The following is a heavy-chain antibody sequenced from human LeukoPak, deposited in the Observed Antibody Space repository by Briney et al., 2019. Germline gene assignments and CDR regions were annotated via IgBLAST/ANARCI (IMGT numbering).Heavy chain of an antibody. CDR1: GFTFSSYW. CDR2: INSDGSIT. V-gene: IGHV3-74*01. CDR3: ARSYRYFDY. Sequence: PGGSLRLSCAASGFTFSSYWMHWVRQAPGKGLMWVSRINSDGSITNYADSVKGRFTISRDNAKNSLYLQMNSLRDEDTAVYYCARSYRYFDYWGQGTLVTISS. D-gene: IGHD3-16*02. J-gene: IGHJ4*02.